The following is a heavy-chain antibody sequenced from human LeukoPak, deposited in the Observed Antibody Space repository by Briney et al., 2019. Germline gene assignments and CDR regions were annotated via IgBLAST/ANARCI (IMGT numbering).Heavy chain of an antibody. Sequence: GGSLRLSCAVSGFNLNSYAMHWVRQAPGKGLEWVAVIRHDETNSLYAGSVQGRFTISRDTSKKLLYLQINSLRVEDTAVYYCAKEYTPSSPLGELDSWGQGTLVTVSS. J-gene: IGHJ4*02. CDR2: IRHDETNS. CDR1: GFNLNSYA. D-gene: IGHD6-6*01. CDR3: AKEYTPSSPLGELDS. V-gene: IGHV3-30*02.